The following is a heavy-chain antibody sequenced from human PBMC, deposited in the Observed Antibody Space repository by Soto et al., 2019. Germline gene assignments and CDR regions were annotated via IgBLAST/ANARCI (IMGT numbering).Heavy chain of an antibody. CDR1: GGSISSGGYY. J-gene: IGHJ4*02. CDR2: IYYSGST. D-gene: IGHD1-26*01. V-gene: IGHV4-31*03. CDR3: AGIYSGSPGGTLRY. Sequence: QVQLQESGPGLVKPSQTLSLTCTVSGGSISSGGYYWSWMRQHPGKGMEWIGYIYYSGSTYYNPSRKSRVTISVDTSKNQSSLKLSSVTAADTAVYYCAGIYSGSPGGTLRYWGQGTLVTVSS.